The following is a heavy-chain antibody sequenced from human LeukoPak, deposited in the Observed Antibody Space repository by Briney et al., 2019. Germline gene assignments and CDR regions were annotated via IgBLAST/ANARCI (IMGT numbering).Heavy chain of an antibody. V-gene: IGHV3-74*01. Sequence: PGGSLRLSCAASGFTFSSYWMHWVRQAPGKGLVWVSRINSDGSSTSYADSVQGRFTISRDNAKNSLYLQMNSLRAEDTALYYCAKDGDYGDLNWFDPWGQGTLVTVSS. D-gene: IGHD4-17*01. CDR1: GFTFSSYW. CDR2: INSDGSST. J-gene: IGHJ5*02. CDR3: AKDGDYGDLNWFDP.